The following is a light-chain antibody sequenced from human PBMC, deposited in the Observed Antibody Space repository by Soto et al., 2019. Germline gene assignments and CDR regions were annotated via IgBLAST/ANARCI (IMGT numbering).Light chain of an antibody. CDR3: QQVNNYPLT. J-gene: IGKJ4*01. CDR2: DAS. CDR1: QGISTF. Sequence: DLQLTQSPSLLSASVGDRVTITCRASQGISTFLAWYQQHPGTAPKRLIYDASNLQSGVPSRFSGSGSGTEFTLTISSLQPEDFATYYCQQVNNYPLTFGGGTKVAIK. V-gene: IGKV1-9*01.